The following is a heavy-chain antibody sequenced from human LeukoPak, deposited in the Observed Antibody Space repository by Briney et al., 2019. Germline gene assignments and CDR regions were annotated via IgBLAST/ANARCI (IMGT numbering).Heavy chain of an antibody. Sequence: GGSLRLSCAASGFTFSSYAMHWVRQAPGKGLEWVAVISYDGSNKYYADPVKGRFTISRDNSKNTLYLQMNSLRAEDTAVYYCGRDRWSSTLNNFDYWGQGTLVTVSS. CDR2: ISYDGSNK. CDR3: GRDRWSSTLNNFDY. CDR1: GFTFSSYA. J-gene: IGHJ4*02. V-gene: IGHV3-30-3*01. D-gene: IGHD4-23*01.